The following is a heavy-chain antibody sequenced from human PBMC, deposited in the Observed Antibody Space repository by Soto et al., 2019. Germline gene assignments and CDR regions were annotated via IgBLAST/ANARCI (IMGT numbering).Heavy chain of an antibody. CDR3: ARGPDIAAADY. V-gene: IGHV3-30-3*01. CDR1: GFTFSSYA. J-gene: IGHJ4*02. Sequence: GGSLRLSCAASGFTFSSYAMHWVRQAPGKGLEWVAVISYDGSNKYYADSVKGRFTISRDNSKNTLYLQMNSLGPEDTAVYYCARGPDIAAADYWGQGTLVPVAS. D-gene: IGHD6-13*01. CDR2: ISYDGSNK.